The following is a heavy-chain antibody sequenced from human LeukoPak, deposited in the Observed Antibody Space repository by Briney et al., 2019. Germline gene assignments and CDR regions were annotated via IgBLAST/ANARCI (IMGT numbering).Heavy chain of an antibody. CDR1: GGSISSGDYY. V-gene: IGHV4-30-4*08. J-gene: IGHJ4*02. CDR3: ARVDPYYVLDY. D-gene: IGHD2/OR15-2a*01. CDR2: IYYSGCT. Sequence: SENLSRTCTVSGGSISSGDYYWRWIRQPPGKGLEWIGYIYYSGCTYYYPSLKSRVTISVDTSKNHFSLKLSSVTAADTAVYYCARVDPYYVLDYWGQGTLVTVSS.